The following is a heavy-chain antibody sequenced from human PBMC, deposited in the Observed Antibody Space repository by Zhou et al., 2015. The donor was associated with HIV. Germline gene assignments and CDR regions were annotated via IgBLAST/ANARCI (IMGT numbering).Heavy chain of an antibody. CDR2: IIPIVGTV. CDR3: ARERGGAARPGWRYFDL. D-gene: IGHD6-6*01. J-gene: IGHJ2*01. V-gene: IGHV1-69*06. Sequence: QVLLVQSGAEVKKPGSSVKVSCKASGGTFSSDGITWVRQAPRQGLEWMGGIIPIVGTVAYAQKFQGRVTFTADRSTSTAYMELRRLTSEDTAMYYCARERGGAARPGWRYFDLWGRGTLVTVSS. CDR1: GGTFSSDG.